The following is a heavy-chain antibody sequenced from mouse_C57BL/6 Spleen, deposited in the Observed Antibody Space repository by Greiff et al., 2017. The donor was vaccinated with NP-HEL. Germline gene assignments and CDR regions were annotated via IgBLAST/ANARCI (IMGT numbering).Heavy chain of an antibody. CDR1: GYTFTDYN. D-gene: IGHD2-3*01. CDR3: AVLGGWLPVYFDY. CDR2: INPNNGGT. Sequence: EVQLQQSGPELVKPGASVKMSCKASGYTFTDYNMHWVKQSHGKSLEWIGYINPNNGGTSYNQKFKGKATLTVNKSSSTAYMELRSLTSEDSAVYYCAVLGGWLPVYFDYWGQGTTLTVSS. V-gene: IGHV1-22*01. J-gene: IGHJ2*01.